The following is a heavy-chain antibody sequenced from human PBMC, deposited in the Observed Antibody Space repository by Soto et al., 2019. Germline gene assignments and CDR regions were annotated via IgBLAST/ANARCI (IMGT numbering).Heavy chain of an antibody. D-gene: IGHD6-19*01. CDR2: ISSTSTYI. CDR3: AVAVAGPTAIGY. V-gene: IGHV3-21*01. Sequence: GGSLRLSCAASEFTFNTYSMNWVRQAPGKGLEWVSCISSTSTYIYYADSVKGRFTISRDNAKNLLYLQMNSLRAEDTAVYYCAVAVAGPTAIGYWGQGTLVTVSS. J-gene: IGHJ4*02. CDR1: EFTFNTYS.